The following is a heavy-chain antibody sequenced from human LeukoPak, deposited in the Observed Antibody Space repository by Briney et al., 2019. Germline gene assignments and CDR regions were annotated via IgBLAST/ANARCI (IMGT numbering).Heavy chain of an antibody. V-gene: IGHV4-39*07. CDR3: ARDLSPLYSNFYYMDV. J-gene: IGHJ6*03. D-gene: IGHD6-13*01. Sequence: PSETLSLTCTVSGGSISSSSYYWGWIRQPPGKGLEWIGNIYYSGSTYYNPSLKSRVTISVDTSKNQFSLKLSSVTAADTVVYYCARDLSPLYSNFYYMDVWGKGTTVTVSS. CDR1: GGSISSSSYY. CDR2: IYYSGST.